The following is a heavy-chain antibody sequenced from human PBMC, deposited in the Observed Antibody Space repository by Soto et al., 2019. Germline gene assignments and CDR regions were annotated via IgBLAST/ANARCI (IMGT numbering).Heavy chain of an antibody. J-gene: IGHJ4*02. D-gene: IGHD3-16*02. V-gene: IGHV4-34*01. CDR2: INHSGST. Sequence: SETLSLTCAVYGGSFSGYYWSWIRQPPGKGLEWIGEINHSGSTNYNPSLKSRVTISVDTSKNQFSLKLSSVTAADAAVYYCAGGLTFGGVIVTPHWGQGTLVTVSS. CDR3: AGGLTFGGVIVTPH. CDR1: GGSFSGYY.